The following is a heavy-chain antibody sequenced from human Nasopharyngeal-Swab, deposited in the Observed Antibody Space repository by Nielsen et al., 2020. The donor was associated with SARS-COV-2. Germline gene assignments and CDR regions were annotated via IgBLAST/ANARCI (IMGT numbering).Heavy chain of an antibody. Sequence: WIRQPPGKGLEWIGYIYYSGSTYYNPSLKSRVTISVDTSKNQFSLKLSSVTAADTAVYYCARGFRRYQLLPGWFDPGAREPWSPSPQ. V-gene: IGHV4-30-4*01. D-gene: IGHD2-2*01. J-gene: IGHJ5*02. CDR3: ARGFRRYQLLPGWFDP. CDR2: IYYSGST.